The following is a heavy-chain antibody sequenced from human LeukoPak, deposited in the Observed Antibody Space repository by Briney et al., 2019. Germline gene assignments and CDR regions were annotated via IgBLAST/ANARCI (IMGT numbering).Heavy chain of an antibody. CDR2: ITGSGDYT. D-gene: IGHD3-22*01. CDR3: AKRSRDSSGYFDY. J-gene: IGHJ4*02. CDR1: GLTFSSYA. V-gene: IGHV3-23*01. Sequence: GGSLRLSCAASGLTFSSYAMSWVRQAPGKGLEWVSAITGSGDYTNFADSVKGRLTISRDNSKNTLYLQMNSLRAEDTAVYYCAKRSRDSSGYFDYWGQGSLVTVSS.